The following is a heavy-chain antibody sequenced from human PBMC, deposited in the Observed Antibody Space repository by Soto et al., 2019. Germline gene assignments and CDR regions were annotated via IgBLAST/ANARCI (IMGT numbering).Heavy chain of an antibody. CDR3: ARGYNWFAP. V-gene: IGHV4-59*01. CDR1: GDSIRSSY. Sequence: PSETLSLTCSVSGDSIRSSYWSWIRQPPGKGLEWIGYIYYSGSTSYSSSLKSRVTMSLDTSNNHFSLKLSSVTAADTAVYYCARGYNWFAPWGQGTLVTVSS. J-gene: IGHJ5*02. CDR2: IYYSGST.